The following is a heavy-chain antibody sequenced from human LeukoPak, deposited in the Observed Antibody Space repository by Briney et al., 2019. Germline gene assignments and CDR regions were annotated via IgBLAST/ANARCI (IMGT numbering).Heavy chain of an antibody. CDR2: IYSGGST. Sequence: GGSLRLSCVASGFTVSSNYISWVRQAPGKGLEWVSVIYSGGSTYYADSAKGRFTISRDNSTNTLYLQMNSLRAEDTAVYYCASGSGSYRTPYYYMDIWGTGKTVTVSS. CDR1: GFTVSSNY. V-gene: IGHV3-53*01. CDR3: ASGSGSYRTPYYYMDI. J-gene: IGHJ6*03. D-gene: IGHD3-10*01.